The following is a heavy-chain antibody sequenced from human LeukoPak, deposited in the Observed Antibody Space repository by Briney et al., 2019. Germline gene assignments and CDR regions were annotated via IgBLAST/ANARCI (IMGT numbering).Heavy chain of an antibody. D-gene: IGHD2-2*01. CDR2: MNPNSGNT. J-gene: IGHJ3*02. CDR1: GYTFTSYD. CDR3: ARGRSSTRPFDAFDI. V-gene: IGHV1-8*01. Sequence: ASVKVSCKASGYTFTSYDINWVRQATGQGLEWMGWMNPNSGNTGYAQKFQGRVTMTRNTSISTAYMELSSPRSEDTAVYYCARGRSSTRPFDAFDIWGQGTMVTVSS.